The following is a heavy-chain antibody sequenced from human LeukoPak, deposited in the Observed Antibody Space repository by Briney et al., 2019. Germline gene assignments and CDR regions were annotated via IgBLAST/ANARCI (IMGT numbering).Heavy chain of an antibody. CDR1: GASISSGSYY. V-gene: IGHV4-61*02. Sequence: PSQTLSLTCTVSGASISSGSYYWSWIRQPAGKGLEWIGRIYTTGSTNYNPSLKSRVTISLDMSKNQFSLKLSSVTAADTAVYYCEKKRGVKYYLGSWARGTRVPVS. CDR2: IYTTGST. J-gene: IGHJ4*02. D-gene: IGHD2-21*01. CDR3: EKKRGVKYYLGS.